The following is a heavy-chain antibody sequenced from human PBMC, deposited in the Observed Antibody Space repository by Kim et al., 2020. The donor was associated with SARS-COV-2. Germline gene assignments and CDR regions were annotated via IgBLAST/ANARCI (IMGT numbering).Heavy chain of an antibody. V-gene: IGHV3-64D*06. CDR2: ISSNRGRT. Sequence: GGSLRLSCSASGFTFSSYAMHWVRRAPGKGLEYVSAISSNRGRTYYADSVKGRFTISRDNSKTTLYLPMSSLRAEDTAVYYCVKDRGYCIGGSCYSDAFDIWGEWKMVTVSS. J-gene: IGHJ3*02. CDR3: VKDRGYCIGGSCYSDAFDI. D-gene: IGHD2-15*01. CDR1: GFTFSSYA.